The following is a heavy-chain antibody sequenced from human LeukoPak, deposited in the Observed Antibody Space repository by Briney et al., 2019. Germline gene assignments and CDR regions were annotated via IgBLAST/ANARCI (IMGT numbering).Heavy chain of an antibody. CDR3: ASVSGGTEYYFDY. CDR2: IYSGGST. Sequence: GGSLRLSCADSGFGVSSNYMSWVGQAPGKGLEWVLGIYSGGSTYYADSVKGRFTISRDNSKHTLYLQMNSLRAEDTAVYYCASVSGGTEYYFDYGGQGTLVTVSS. J-gene: IGHJ4*02. V-gene: IGHV3-53*01. CDR1: GFGVSSNY. D-gene: IGHD2-15*01.